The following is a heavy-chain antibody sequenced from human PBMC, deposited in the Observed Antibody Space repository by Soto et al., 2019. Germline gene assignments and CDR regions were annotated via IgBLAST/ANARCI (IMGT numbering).Heavy chain of an antibody. Sequence: QVQLVQSGAEVKKPGASVKVSCKASGYTFTDYYIHWVRQAPGQGLQWLGWINPTNSGTRYARSFQGRVTVTRDTSISTAYMELISLRSDDTAVYYCARGITSRLVFYYSYMDVWGFGTTVTVSS. V-gene: IGHV1-2*02. CDR1: GYTFTDYY. J-gene: IGHJ6*03. CDR3: ARGITSRLVFYYSYMDV. CDR2: INPTNSGT.